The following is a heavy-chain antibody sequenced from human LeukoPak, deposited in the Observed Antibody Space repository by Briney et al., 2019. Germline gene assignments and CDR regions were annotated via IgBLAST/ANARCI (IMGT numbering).Heavy chain of an antibody. V-gene: IGHV3-23*01. J-gene: IGHJ5*02. D-gene: IGHD4/OR15-4a*01. Sequence: GGSLRLSCAAPGFSLDNSAMSWVRQAPGKGLQWVSSITDSGRSTNYADSVKGRFTISRDNSKNTVYLHMNSLTAGDTAVYYCAKHPGPYGGNPFNLWGQGTLVTVSS. CDR3: AKHPGPYGGNPFNL. CDR2: ITDSGRST. CDR1: GFSLDNSA.